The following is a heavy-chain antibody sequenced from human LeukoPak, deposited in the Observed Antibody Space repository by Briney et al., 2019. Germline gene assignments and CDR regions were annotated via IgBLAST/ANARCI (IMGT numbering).Heavy chain of an antibody. CDR1: GGSISSSSYY. V-gene: IGHV4-39*01. J-gene: IGHJ5*02. D-gene: IGHD6-19*01. Sequence: PSETLSLTCTVSGGSISSSSYYWGWIRQPPGKGLEWIGSIYYSGSTYYNPSLKSRVTISVDTSKNQFSLKLSSVTAADTAVYYCARSVKTVAGTVWFDPWGQGTLVTVSS. CDR3: ARSVKTVAGTVWFDP. CDR2: IYYSGST.